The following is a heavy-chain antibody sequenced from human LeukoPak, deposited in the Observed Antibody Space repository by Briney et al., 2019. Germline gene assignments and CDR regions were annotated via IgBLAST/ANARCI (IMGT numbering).Heavy chain of an antibody. CDR2: ISYDGSNK. Sequence: GGSLRLSCAASGFTFSSYGMHWVRQAPGKGLEWVAVISYDGSNKYYADSVKGRFTISRDNSKNTLYLQMNSLRAEDTAVYYCAKDTGHDYGDYEYYFDYWGQGTLVTVSS. CDR1: GFTFSSYG. J-gene: IGHJ4*02. V-gene: IGHV3-30*18. CDR3: AKDTGHDYGDYEYYFDY. D-gene: IGHD4-17*01.